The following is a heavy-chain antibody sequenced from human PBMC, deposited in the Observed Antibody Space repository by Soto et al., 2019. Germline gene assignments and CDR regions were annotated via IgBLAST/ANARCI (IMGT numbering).Heavy chain of an antibody. CDR3: ATSNYGARD. D-gene: IGHD3-16*01. CDR1: GFTLSEYG. CDR2: VSGSGDST. J-gene: IGHJ4*02. V-gene: IGHV3-23*01. Sequence: ELQVLESGGGLVQPGGSLRLTCAASGFTLSEYGTSWVRQAPGKGLEWVSFVSGSGDSTYYTDSVKGRFTISRDSSKNTVCLQMNSRRAEYTAVYDFATSNYGARDWGQGTLVTVSS.